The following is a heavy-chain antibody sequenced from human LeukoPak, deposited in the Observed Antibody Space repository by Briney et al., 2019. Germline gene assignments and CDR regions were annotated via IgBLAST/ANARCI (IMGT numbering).Heavy chain of an antibody. Sequence: PGGSLRLSCAASGFTFSSYSMNWVRQAPGKGLEWVSSISSSSSYIYYADSVQGRFTISRDNAKNSLYLQMNSLRAEDTAVYYCARERYYYDSSGYWADYYFDYWGQGTLVTVSS. CDR3: ARERYYYDSSGYWADYYFDY. CDR2: ISSSSSYI. V-gene: IGHV3-21*01. J-gene: IGHJ4*02. D-gene: IGHD3-22*01. CDR1: GFTFSSYS.